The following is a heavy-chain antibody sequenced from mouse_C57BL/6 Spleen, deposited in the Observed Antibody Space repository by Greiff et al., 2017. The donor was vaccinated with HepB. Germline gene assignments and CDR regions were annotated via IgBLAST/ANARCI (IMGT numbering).Heavy chain of an antibody. D-gene: IGHD2-3*01. J-gene: IGHJ4*01. CDR1: GYTFTDYY. CDR3: ARTDDCYYSYYAMDY. Sequence: VQLQQSGPELVKPGASVKISCKASGYTFTDYYMNWVKQSHGKSLEWIGDINPNNGGTSYNQKFKGKATLTVDKSSSTAYMELRSLTSEDSAVYYCARTDDCYYSYYAMDYWGQGTSVTVSS. CDR2: INPNNGGT. V-gene: IGHV1-26*01.